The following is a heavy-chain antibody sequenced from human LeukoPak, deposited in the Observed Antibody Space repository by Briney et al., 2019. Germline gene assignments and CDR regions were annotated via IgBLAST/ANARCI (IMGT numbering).Heavy chain of an antibody. CDR1: GGTFSSYA. Sequence: SVKVSCKASGGTFSSYAISWVRQAPGQGLEWMGRIIPIFGTANYAQKFQGRVTITTDESTSTAYMELSSLGSEDTAVYYCARAQPKGYSSSWYDYWGQGTLVTVSS. D-gene: IGHD6-13*01. CDR3: ARAQPKGYSSSWYDY. V-gene: IGHV1-69*05. J-gene: IGHJ4*02. CDR2: IIPIFGTA.